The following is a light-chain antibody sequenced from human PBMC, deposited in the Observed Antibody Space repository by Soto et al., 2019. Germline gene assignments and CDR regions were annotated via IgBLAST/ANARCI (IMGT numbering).Light chain of an antibody. V-gene: IGKV2D-29*01. CDR3: QQSYSTPLT. Sequence: DIVMTQTPLSLSVTPGQPSSIACKSSQRLLHSDGKTYLYWYLQKPGQPPQLLIYEVSNRFSGVPDRFSGSGSGTDFTLTISSLQPEDFATYYCQQSYSTPLTFGQGTKVDI. CDR1: QRLLHSDGKTY. J-gene: IGKJ1*01. CDR2: EVS.